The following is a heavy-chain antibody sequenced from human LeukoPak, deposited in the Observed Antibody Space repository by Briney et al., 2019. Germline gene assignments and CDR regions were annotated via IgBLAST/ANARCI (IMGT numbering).Heavy chain of an antibody. CDR3: ARGGLFAYYFDY. Sequence: GGSLRLSCAASGFTFSNYAMSWVRQAPGKGLEWVSAIRGNGVTTYGADPVKGRFTISRDNSKNTLYLEMKSLRAEDTAVYYCARGGLFAYYFDYWGQGTLVTVSS. J-gene: IGHJ4*02. CDR1: GFTFSNYA. CDR2: IRGNGVTT. D-gene: IGHD3-10*02. V-gene: IGHV3-23*01.